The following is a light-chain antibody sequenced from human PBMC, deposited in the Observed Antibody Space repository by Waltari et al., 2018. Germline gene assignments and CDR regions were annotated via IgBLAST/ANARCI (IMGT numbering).Light chain of an antibody. CDR3: QQYNDWPQYT. CDR2: GAS. CDR1: PSVRSS. V-gene: IGKV3-15*01. Sequence: EILMTQSPATLSVSPGERATLSCRDSPSVRSSLAWYKQKPGQVPRLLSYGASTRAPDIPARFSGSGSGTEFTLTISSLQSEDFAVYYCQQYNDWPQYTFGQGTKLDIK. J-gene: IGKJ2*01.